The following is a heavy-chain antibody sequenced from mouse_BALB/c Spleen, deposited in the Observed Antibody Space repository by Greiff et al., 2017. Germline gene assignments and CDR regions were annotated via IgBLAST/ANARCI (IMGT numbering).Heavy chain of an antibody. J-gene: IGHJ4*01. CDR2: ISYSGST. Sequence: EVQLVESGPSLVKPSQTLSLTCSVTGDSITSGYWNWIRKFPGNKLEYMGYISYSGSTYYNPSLKSRISITRDTSKNQYYLQLNSVTTEDTATYYCARSGGGITTAWNYWGQGTSVTVSS. V-gene: IGHV3-8*02. D-gene: IGHD1-2*01. CDR3: ARSGGGITTAWNY. CDR1: GDSITSGY.